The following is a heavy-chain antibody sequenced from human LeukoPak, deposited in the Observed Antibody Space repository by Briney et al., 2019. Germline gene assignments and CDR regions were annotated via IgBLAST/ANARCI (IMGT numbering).Heavy chain of an antibody. Sequence: GGSLRLSCAASGFTVSSNYMSWVRQAPGKGLEWVSVIYSGGSTYYADSVKGRFTISRLNSKNTLYLQMNSLRAEDTAVYYCAREAITMVRGVIITRWFDPWGQGTLVTVSS. CDR1: GFTVSSNY. V-gene: IGHV3-53*04. J-gene: IGHJ5*02. CDR2: IYSGGST. D-gene: IGHD3-10*01. CDR3: AREAITMVRGVIITRWFDP.